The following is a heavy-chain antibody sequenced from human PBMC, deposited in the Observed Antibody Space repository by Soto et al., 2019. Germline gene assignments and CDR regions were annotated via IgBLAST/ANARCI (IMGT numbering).Heavy chain of an antibody. V-gene: IGHV4-34*01. Sequence: PSETLSLTCAVYGGSFSGYYWSWIRQPPGKGLKWIGEINHSGSTNYNPSLKSRVTISVDTSKNQFSLKLSSVTAADTAVYYCARQGAGPAQRYYHYGMDVWGQGTTVTGPS. CDR3: ARQGAGPAQRYYHYGMDV. D-gene: IGHD2-2*01. CDR1: GGSFSGYY. J-gene: IGHJ6*02. CDR2: INHSGST.